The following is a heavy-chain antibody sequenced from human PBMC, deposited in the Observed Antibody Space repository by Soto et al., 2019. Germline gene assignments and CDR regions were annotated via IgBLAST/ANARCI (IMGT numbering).Heavy chain of an antibody. Sequence: QVQLVQSGAEVRKPGSSVKVSCKASGGTFGSNAISWVRQAPGQGLEWMGGIIPEYGAANYAQKFEGRVTITADGSTSTAYMEMTSLTSEDTAVYYCARGERVVANRVGMDVWGQGTPVTVSS. D-gene: IGHD2-15*01. CDR3: ARGERVVANRVGMDV. CDR2: IIPEYGAA. V-gene: IGHV1-69*01. CDR1: GGTFGSNA. J-gene: IGHJ6*02.